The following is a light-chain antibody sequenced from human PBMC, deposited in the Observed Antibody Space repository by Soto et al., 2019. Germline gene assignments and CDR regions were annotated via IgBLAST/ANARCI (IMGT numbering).Light chain of an antibody. V-gene: IGKV1-39*01. CDR1: QSISRS. Sequence: DFQMTQSPSSLSSSVGDIFTITCRATQSISRSLNWYQQKPGKAPELLIYAASSLQSGVPSRFSGSGSGTDFTLTISSLQPEDSATYYCQQSYSALVAFGQGTKVDI. J-gene: IGKJ1*01. CDR3: QQSYSALVA. CDR2: AAS.